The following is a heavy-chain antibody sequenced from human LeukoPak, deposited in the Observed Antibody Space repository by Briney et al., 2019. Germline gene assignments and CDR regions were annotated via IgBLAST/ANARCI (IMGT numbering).Heavy chain of an antibody. D-gene: IGHD5-24*01. V-gene: IGHV3-7*03. Sequence: GSLRLSCAASGFMFSSNWMSWVRLAPGKGLEWVANIKEDGTETYYVDSVKGRFTISRDNAKNSLYLQMNSLRVEDTAVYYCAKEGRSLQTYWGQGTLVTVSS. J-gene: IGHJ4*02. CDR2: IKEDGTET. CDR3: AKEGRSLQTY. CDR1: GFMFSSNW.